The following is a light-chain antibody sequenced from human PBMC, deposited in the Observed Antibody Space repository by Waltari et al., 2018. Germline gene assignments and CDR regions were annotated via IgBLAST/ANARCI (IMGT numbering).Light chain of an antibody. V-gene: IGLV2-14*01. CDR1: DSDVGAYDF. Sequence: QSALTQPASVSGSPGQSITISCSGTDSDVGAYDFVSWYQQPPGKAPHPLIYEVSNRPSGISNRFSASKSGNTASLTISGLQAEDEADYYCSSYTTSSAPGVFGTGTRVTVL. J-gene: IGLJ1*01. CDR3: SSYTTSSAPGV. CDR2: EVS.